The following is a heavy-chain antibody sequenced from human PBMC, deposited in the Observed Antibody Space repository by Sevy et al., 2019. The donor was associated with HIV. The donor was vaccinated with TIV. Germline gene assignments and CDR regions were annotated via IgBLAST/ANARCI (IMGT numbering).Heavy chain of an antibody. J-gene: IGHJ4*02. CDR3: AKVSSGAGSNFDY. D-gene: IGHD6-19*01. CDR2: ISGSGGRT. CDR1: GFTFSSYA. V-gene: IGHV3-23*01. Sequence: GGSLRLSCAASGFTFSSYAMSWVRQAPGKGLEWVSAISGSGGRTYYADSVKGRFTISRDDSKDTLYLQMNSLRADDTAVYYCAKVSSGAGSNFDYWGQGTLVTVSS.